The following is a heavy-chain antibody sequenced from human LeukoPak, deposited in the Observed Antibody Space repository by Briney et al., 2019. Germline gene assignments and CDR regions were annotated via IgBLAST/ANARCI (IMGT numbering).Heavy chain of an antibody. CDR3: ARDRISGSYSDY. D-gene: IGHD1-26*01. CDR2: IYYSGST. V-gene: IGHV4-39*07. J-gene: IGHJ4*02. CDR1: GGSISSSSYY. Sequence: SETLPLTCTVSGGSISSSSYYWGWIRQPPGKGLEWIGSIYYSGSTYYNPSLKSRVTISVDTSKNQFSLKLSSVTAADTAVYYCARDRISGSYSDYWGQGTLVTVSS.